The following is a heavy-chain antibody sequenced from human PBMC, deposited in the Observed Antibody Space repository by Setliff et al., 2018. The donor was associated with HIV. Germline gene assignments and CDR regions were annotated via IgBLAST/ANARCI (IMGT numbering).Heavy chain of an antibody. V-gene: IGHV4-39*01. Sequence: PSETLSLTCTVSGGSISSRNYYWAWIRQPPGKGLEWIGTIYYSGTTHYNPSLNSRVIISVDTSKNQFSLRLNSVTAADTAVYYCASRVYYYDESRILREEGFVPWGQGTLVTVSS. J-gene: IGHJ5*02. CDR3: ASRVYYYDESRILREEGFVP. D-gene: IGHD3-22*01. CDR2: IYYSGTT. CDR1: GGSISSRNYY.